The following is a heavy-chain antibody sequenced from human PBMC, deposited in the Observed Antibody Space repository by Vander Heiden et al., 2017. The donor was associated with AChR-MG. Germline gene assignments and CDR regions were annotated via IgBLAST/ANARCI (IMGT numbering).Heavy chain of an antibody. CDR3: AKDRGELHHYFDC. Sequence: EVQLLESGGGLLKLGASRRLACAASGFTFSHYGMNWVRQDPGKGLEWISSISGSGGSTYYTDSVKGRFTISRYNSKNTLYLRMNSLGAEDTAVYYCAKDRGELHHYFDCWGQGTLVTVSS. CDR1: GFTFSHYG. CDR2: ISGSGGST. D-gene: IGHD1-26*01. V-gene: IGHV3-23*01. J-gene: IGHJ4*02.